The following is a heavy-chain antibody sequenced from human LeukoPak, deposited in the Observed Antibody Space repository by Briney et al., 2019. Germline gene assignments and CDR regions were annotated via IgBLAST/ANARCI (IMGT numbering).Heavy chain of an antibody. V-gene: IGHV3-23*01. CDR3: ARGILHGDYSY. Sequence: LPGGSLRLSCAASGFTFSSYAMSWVRQAPGKGLEWVSAISGSGGSTYYADSVKGRFTISRDNSKNTLYLQMNSLRAEDTAVYYCARGILHGDYSYWGQGTLVTVSS. J-gene: IGHJ4*02. CDR2: ISGSGGST. CDR1: GFTFSSYA. D-gene: IGHD4-17*01.